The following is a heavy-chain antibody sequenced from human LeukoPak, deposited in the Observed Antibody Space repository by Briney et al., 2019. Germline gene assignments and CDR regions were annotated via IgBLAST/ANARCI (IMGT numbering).Heavy chain of an antibody. CDR3: ARDYGAARPRYYFDY. CDR2: ISSSSSYI. V-gene: IGHV3-21*04. J-gene: IGHJ4*02. CDR1: GFTFSSYS. D-gene: IGHD6-6*01. Sequence: GGSLRLSCAASGFTFSSYSMNWVRQAPGKGLEWVSSISSSSSYIYYADSVKGRFTISRDNAKNSLYLQMNSLRAEDTAVYYCARDYGAARPRYYFDYWGQGTLVTVSS.